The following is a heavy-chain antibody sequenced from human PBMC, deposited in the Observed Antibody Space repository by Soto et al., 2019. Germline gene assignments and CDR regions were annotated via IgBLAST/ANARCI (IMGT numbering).Heavy chain of an antibody. CDR2: INSDGSSI. V-gene: IGHV3-74*01. CDR3: ARVESTGADY. J-gene: IGHJ4*02. Sequence: GGSLRLSCAASGFTFSSYWMHWVRQAPGKGLVWVSRINSDGSSIRYADSVKGRFTISRGNAKNTLYLQMNSLRAEDTAVYYCARVESTGADYWGQGTLVTVSS. CDR1: GFTFSSYW. D-gene: IGHD1-1*01.